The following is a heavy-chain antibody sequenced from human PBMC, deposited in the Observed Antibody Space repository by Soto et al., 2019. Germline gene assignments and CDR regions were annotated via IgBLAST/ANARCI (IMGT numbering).Heavy chain of an antibody. V-gene: IGHV4-34*01. Sequence: SETLSLTCAVYRESFSGYYWSWIRQPPGKGLEWIGEINHSGSTNYNPSLKSRVTISVDTSKNQFSLNLNSVTAADTAVYYCATRITIIRGGYNWGQGTLVTVS. D-gene: IGHD3-10*01. CDR1: RESFSGYY. CDR3: ATRITIIRGGYN. CDR2: INHSGST. J-gene: IGHJ4*02.